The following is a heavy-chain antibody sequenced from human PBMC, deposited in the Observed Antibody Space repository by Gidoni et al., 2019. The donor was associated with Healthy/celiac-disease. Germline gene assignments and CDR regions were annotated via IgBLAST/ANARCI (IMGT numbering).Heavy chain of an antibody. V-gene: IGHV1-69*01. CDR2: IIPIFGTA. CDR3: ARVDTIFGVVIKGRYYYYYYGMDV. Sequence: QVQLVQSGAAVKKPGSSVKVSCKASGGTFSSYAISWFRQAPGQGLEWMGGIIPIFGTANYAQKFQGRVTITADESTSTADMELSSLRSEDTAVYYCARVDTIFGVVIKGRYYYYYYGMDVWGQGTTVTVSS. D-gene: IGHD3-3*01. J-gene: IGHJ6*02. CDR1: GGTFSSYA.